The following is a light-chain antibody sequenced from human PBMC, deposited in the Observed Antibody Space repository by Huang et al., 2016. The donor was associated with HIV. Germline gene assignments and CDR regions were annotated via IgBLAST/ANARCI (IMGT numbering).Light chain of an antibody. CDR1: QSVRSS. Sequence: EIVMTQSPATLSVSAGERATLSCRASQSVRSSVAWYQQKPGQAPRLLIYGSATRATGSPARCSGRGSGTEFTLTISSLQSEDLAVYYCQQYNNWPPVTFGQGTRLEIK. J-gene: IGKJ5*01. CDR3: QQYNNWPPVT. V-gene: IGKV3-15*01. CDR2: GSA.